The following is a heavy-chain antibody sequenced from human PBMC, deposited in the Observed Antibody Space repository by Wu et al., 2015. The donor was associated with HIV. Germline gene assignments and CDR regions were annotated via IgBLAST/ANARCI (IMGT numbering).Heavy chain of an antibody. Sequence: QVQLVQSGAEVKKPGASVKVSCKASGYTFTSYGISWVRQAPGQGLEWMGWISAYNGNTNYAQKLQGRVTMTTDTSTSTAYMELRSLRSDDTAVYFCAKDFVGRATVVTPGLFDYWGQGTLVTVSS. D-gene: IGHD4-23*01. CDR2: ISAYNGNT. J-gene: IGHJ4*02. CDR3: AKDFVGRATVVTPGLFDY. V-gene: IGHV1-18*01. CDR1: GYTFTSYG.